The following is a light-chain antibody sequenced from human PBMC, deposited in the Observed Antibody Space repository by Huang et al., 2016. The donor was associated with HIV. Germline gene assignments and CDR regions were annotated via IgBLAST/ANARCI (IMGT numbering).Light chain of an antibody. Sequence: ERVLTQSPGTLSVSPGERATLSFRTSQGIGNSLAWYQLKPGQAPRLLIYETFIRASDIPARFSGGGSEIDFTLTINGLQSEDSAVYYCQQYHEWPRTFGQGTKVEIK. V-gene: IGKV3-15*01. CDR3: QQYHEWPRT. CDR2: ETF. CDR1: QGIGNS. J-gene: IGKJ2*01.